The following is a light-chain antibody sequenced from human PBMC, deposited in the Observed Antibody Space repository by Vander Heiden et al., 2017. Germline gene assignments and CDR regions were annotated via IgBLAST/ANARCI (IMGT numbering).Light chain of an antibody. CDR2: DAS. CDR1: QSVSNY. CDR3: QQRSTFPHT. J-gene: IGKJ2*01. V-gene: IGKV3-11*01. Sequence: EIVLTQCPATRSLAGGTRATLSYRASQSVSNYLAWYQQKPGQAPTLLIYDASNRATGLPARFSGSGSRTDFTLTISSLEPEDFAFYYCQQRSTFPHTFGQGTQLEIK.